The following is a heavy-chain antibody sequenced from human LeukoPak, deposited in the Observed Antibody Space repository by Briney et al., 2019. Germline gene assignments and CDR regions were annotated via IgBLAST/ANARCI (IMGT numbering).Heavy chain of an antibody. CDR2: LKHDGREK. CDR3: ARATLSSGNAYAVVFDY. Sequence: GGSLRLSCAASGFSFSTYWMSWVRQAPGKGLQWVATLKHDGREKFYVGSLEGRYTISRDNAKNSLYLQIDGLKAEDAAIYYCARATLSSGNAYAVVFDYWGQGTLVTVSS. CDR1: GFSFSTYW. V-gene: IGHV3-7*01. D-gene: IGHD1-26*01. J-gene: IGHJ4*02.